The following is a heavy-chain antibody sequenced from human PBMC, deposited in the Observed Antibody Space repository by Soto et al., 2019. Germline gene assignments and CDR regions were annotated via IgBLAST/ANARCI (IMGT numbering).Heavy chain of an antibody. D-gene: IGHD4-4*01. J-gene: IGHJ5*02. V-gene: IGHV4-59*08. CDR1: GGSISSYY. CDR3: ARHNYPNWFDP. Sequence: SETLSLTCTVSGGSISSYYWSWIRQPPGKGLEWIGYIYYSGSTNYNPSLKSRVTISVDTSKNQFSLKLSSVTAADTTVYYCARHNYPNWFDPWGQGTLVTVSS. CDR2: IYYSGST.